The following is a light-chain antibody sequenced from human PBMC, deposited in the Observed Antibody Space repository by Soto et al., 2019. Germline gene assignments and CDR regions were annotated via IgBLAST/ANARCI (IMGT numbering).Light chain of an antibody. CDR2: DAS. V-gene: IGKV3-15*01. CDR3: QQYNNWPQT. J-gene: IGKJ1*01. CDR1: QSVSSY. Sequence: EIVLSQSPGTLSLSPGERATLSCRASQSVSSYLAWYQQKPGQAPRLLIYDASNRATGIPTRFSGSGSGRQFTLTISSLQSEDFAVYYCQQYNNWPQTFGQGTKV.